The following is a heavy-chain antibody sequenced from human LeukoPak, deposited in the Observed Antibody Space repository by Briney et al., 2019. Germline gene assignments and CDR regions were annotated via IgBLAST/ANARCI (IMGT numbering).Heavy chain of an antibody. J-gene: IGHJ4*02. CDR1: GFTFSSYG. CDR3: AKDPPLYSSSWYYIDY. D-gene: IGHD6-13*01. V-gene: IGHV3-30*18. CDR2: ISYDGSNK. Sequence: GGSLRLSCAASGFTFSSYGMHWVRQVPGKGLEWVAVISYDGSNKYYADSVKGRFTISRDNSKNTLYLQMNSLRAEDTAVYYCAKDPPLYSSSWYYIDYWGQGTLVTVSS.